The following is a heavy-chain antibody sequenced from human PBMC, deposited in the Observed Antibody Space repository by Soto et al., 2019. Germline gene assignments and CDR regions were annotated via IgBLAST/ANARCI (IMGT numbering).Heavy chain of an antibody. Sequence: SETLSLTCTVSGGSISSYYWSWIRQPPGKGLEWIGYIYYSGSTNYNPSLKSRVTISVDTSKNQFSLKLSSVTAADTAVYYCARAAVTNWFDPWGQGTLVTVSS. V-gene: IGHV4-59*01. D-gene: IGHD4-4*01. CDR3: ARAAVTNWFDP. J-gene: IGHJ5*02. CDR1: GGSISSYY. CDR2: IYYSGST.